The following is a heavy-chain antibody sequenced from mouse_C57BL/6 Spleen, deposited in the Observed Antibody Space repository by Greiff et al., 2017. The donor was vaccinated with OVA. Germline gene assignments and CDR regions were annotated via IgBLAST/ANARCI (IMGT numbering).Heavy chain of an antibody. J-gene: IGHJ2*01. CDR1: GFTFTDYY. CDR3: AILPPFDY. V-gene: IGHV7-3*01. CDR2: IRNKANGYTT. Sequence: EVQLQESGGGLVQPGGSLSLSCAASGFTFTDYYMSWVRQPPGKALEWLGFIRNKANGYTTEYSASVKGRFTISRDNSQSILYLQMNALRAEDSATYYCAILPPFDYWGQGTTLTVSS.